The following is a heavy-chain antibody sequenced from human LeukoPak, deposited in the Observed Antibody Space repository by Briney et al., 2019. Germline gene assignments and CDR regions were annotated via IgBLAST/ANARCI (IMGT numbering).Heavy chain of an antibody. D-gene: IGHD1-26*01. CDR2: IRYDGSNK. V-gene: IGHV3-30*02. J-gene: IGHJ6*03. CDR3: ANCVGHYYYYYMDV. Sequence: GGSLRLSCAASGFTFSSYGMHWVRQAPGKGLEWVAFIRYDGSNKYYADSAKGRFTISRDNSKNTLYLQMNSLRAEDTAVYYCANCVGHYYYYYMDVWGKGTSVTVSS. CDR1: GFTFSSYG.